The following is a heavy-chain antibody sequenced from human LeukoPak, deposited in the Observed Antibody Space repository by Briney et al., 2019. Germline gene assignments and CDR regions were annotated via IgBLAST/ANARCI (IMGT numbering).Heavy chain of an antibody. V-gene: IGHV1-2*06. CDR1: GYTFTGYY. CDR2: INPTSRGP. J-gene: IGHJ6*02. CDR3: ARVPRCGSGGSCPFQTYYYYGMDV. Sequence: ASVKVSCKASGYTFTGYYMHWVRQAPGQGLEWMGRINPTSRGPISAQKFQGRVTMTRDTSISTAYMELSRLRSDDTAVYYCARVPRCGSGGSCPFQTYYYYGMDVGGQGTTVTVSS. D-gene: IGHD2-15*01.